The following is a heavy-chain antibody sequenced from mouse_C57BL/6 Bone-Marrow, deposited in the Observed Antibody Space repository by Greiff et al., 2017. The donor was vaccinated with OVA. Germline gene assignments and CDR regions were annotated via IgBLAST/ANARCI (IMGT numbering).Heavy chain of an antibody. CDR2: ISYDGSN. V-gene: IGHV3-6*01. J-gene: IGHJ1*03. Sequence: EVQLQESGPGLVKPSQSLSLTCSVTGYSITSGYYWNWIRQFPGNKLEWMGYISYDGSNNYNPSLKNRISITRDTSKNQFFLKLNSVTTEDTATYYWATTGSSYGYCDVWGTGTTVTVSS. D-gene: IGHD1-1*01. CDR3: ATTGSSYGYCDV. CDR1: GYSITSGYY.